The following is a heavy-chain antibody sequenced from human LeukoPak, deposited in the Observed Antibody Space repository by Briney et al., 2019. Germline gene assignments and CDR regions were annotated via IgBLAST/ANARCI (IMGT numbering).Heavy chain of an antibody. D-gene: IGHD1-26*01. V-gene: IGHV3-11*05. CDR1: GFTFSDYY. J-gene: IGHJ4*02. CDR3: ARGRSGSYYGLDY. CDR2: ITTSSSYT. Sequence: GGSLRLSCAASGFTFSDYYMSWVRQAPGKGLEWVSYITTSSSYTNYADSVKGRFTVSRDNAKNSLYLQMNSLRAADTAVYYCARGRSGSYYGLDYWGQGTLVTVSS.